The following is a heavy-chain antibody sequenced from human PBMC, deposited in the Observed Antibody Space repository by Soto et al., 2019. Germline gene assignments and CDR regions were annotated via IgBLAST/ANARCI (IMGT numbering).Heavy chain of an antibody. CDR3: VKDEGIEAMDV. CDR1: GLTVSSNY. V-gene: IGHV3-53*01. CDR2: IYSGGTT. Sequence: GGSLRLSCAASGLTVSSNYMTWVRQGPGKGLDWVSIIYSGGTTYYADSVKGRFSASRDNAKNSLSLQMDSLRPDDTAIYFCVKDEGIEAMDVWGQGTTVTVSS. J-gene: IGHJ6*02. D-gene: IGHD3-3*02.